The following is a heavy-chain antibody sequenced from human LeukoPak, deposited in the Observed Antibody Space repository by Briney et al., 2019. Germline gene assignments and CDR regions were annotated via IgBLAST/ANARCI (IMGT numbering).Heavy chain of an antibody. CDR3: ARGVNYYYYYMDV. CDR1: GGSISSGSYY. V-gene: IGHV4-61*02. J-gene: IGHJ6*03. D-gene: IGHD4-23*01. Sequence: PSETLSLTCTVSGGSISSGSYYWSWIRQPAVKGLEWIGRIYTSGSTNYNPSRKIRITISVDTSKNKLSLKLSSVTAADTAVCYSARGVNYYYYYMDVGGKGTTVTVSS. CDR2: IYTSGST.